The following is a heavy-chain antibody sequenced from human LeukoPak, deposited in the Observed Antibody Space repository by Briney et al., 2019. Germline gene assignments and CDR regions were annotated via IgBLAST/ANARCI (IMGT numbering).Heavy chain of an antibody. CDR2: IIPILGIA. Sequence: GASVKVSCKASGGTFSSYAISWVRQAPGQGLEWMGRIIPILGIANYAQKFQGRVTITTDESTSTAYMELSSLRSEDTAVYYCARDRPRTKDSSGYYPYYFDYWGQGTLVTVSS. CDR3: ARDRPRTKDSSGYYPYYFDY. CDR1: GGTFSSYA. V-gene: IGHV1-69*04. D-gene: IGHD3-22*01. J-gene: IGHJ4*02.